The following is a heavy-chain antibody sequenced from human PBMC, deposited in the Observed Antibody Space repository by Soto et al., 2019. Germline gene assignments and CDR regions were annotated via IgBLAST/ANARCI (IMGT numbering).Heavy chain of an antibody. CDR1: GVSITYITNYY. CDR2: ISYSGHT. CDR3: ATQGFGTLHGLVDV. V-gene: IGHV4-59*08. Sequence: PSETLSLTCTVPGVSITYITNYYGIWIRQPPGKGLEWIGYISYSGHTSYNPSLKSRVILSVDTSKNQVSLNLASVTAADTAVYYCATQGFGTLHGLVDVWGQGTTVT. J-gene: IGHJ6*02. D-gene: IGHD1-7*01.